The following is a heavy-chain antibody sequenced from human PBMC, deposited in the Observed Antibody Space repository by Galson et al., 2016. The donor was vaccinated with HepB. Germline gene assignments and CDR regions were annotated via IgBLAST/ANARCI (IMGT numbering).Heavy chain of an antibody. J-gene: IGHJ4*03. CDR3: ASHTGGQYDWGRYEVNY. CDR1: GGTFSSFA. V-gene: IGHV1-69*13. CDR2: IIPMFGTP. Sequence: SVKVSCKASGGTFSSFAINWVRQAPGQGLEWMGGIIPMFGTPNHAQKFRGRVTITADESTSTAYMELSSLRSQDTAVYFCASHTGGQYDWGRYEVNYWGQGTLGTVSS. D-gene: IGHD3-16*01.